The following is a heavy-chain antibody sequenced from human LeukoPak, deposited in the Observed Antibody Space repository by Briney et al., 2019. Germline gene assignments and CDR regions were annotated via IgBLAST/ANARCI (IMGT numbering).Heavy chain of an antibody. J-gene: IGHJ4*02. CDR2: IRTKASGGTS. D-gene: IGHD5-18*01. V-gene: IGHV3-49*04. CDR3: TRGQLGYDY. Sequence: GGSLRLSCTASGFTFGDYAMTWARQAQRKGLEWVGFIRTKASGGTSEYATSVKGRFTISRDDSKSIAYLQMNSLKTEDTAVYYCTRGQLGYDYWGQGTLVTVSS. CDR1: GFTFGDYA.